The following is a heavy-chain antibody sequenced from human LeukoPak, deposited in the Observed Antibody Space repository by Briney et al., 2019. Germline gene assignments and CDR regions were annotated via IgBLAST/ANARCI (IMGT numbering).Heavy chain of an antibody. V-gene: IGHV4-34*01. CDR2: INHSGST. D-gene: IGHD1-14*01. J-gene: IGHJ4*02. CDR3: ARRDYRKRMDY. CDR1: GGSFSGYY. Sequence: SETLSLTCAVYGGSFSGYYGSWIRQPPGKGLEWIGEINHSGSTNYNSSLKSRVTISVDTSKNQFSLKLSSVTAADTAVYYCARRDYRKRMDYWGQGTLVTVSS.